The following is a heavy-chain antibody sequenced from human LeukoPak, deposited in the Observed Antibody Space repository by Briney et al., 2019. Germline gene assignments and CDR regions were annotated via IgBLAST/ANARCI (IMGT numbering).Heavy chain of an antibody. D-gene: IGHD3-22*01. CDR2: IYPGDSDT. J-gene: IGHJ5*02. CDR3: ARLTDYYDSSGYYRHYNWFDP. CDR1: GYSFTNYW. Sequence: GESLKISCKGSGYSFTNYWIAWVGQMPGKGLEWMGIIYPGDSDTKYSPSFQGQVTISADKSINTAYLQWSSLTSSDTSMYYCARLTDYYDSSGYYRHYNWFDPWCQGTLVTVSS. V-gene: IGHV5-51*01.